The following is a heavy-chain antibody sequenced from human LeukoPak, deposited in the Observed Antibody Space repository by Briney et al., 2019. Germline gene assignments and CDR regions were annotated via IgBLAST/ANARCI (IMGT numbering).Heavy chain of an antibody. D-gene: IGHD3-3*01. V-gene: IGHV4-31*03. Sequence: SETLSLTCTVSGGSINSGGYYWSWIRQHPGKGLEWIGYIYYSGSTYYNPSLKSRVTISVDTSKNQFSLKLSSVTAADTAVYYCARVKGHHDFWSGYYMDVWGKGTTVTVS. J-gene: IGHJ6*03. CDR1: GGSINSGGYY. CDR2: IYYSGST. CDR3: ARVKGHHDFWSGYYMDV.